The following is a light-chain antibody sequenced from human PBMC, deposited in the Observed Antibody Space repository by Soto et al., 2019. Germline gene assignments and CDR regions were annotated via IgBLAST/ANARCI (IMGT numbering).Light chain of an antibody. CDR2: DAS. Sequence: EIVFTQPPATLSLSPGERAILSCRASQSVSSYLAWYQQKPGQAPRLLIYDASNRATGIPARFSGSGSGTDFTLTISSLEPEDFAVYYCQQRSNWPPTFGQGTKVDIK. CDR3: QQRSNWPPT. J-gene: IGKJ1*01. V-gene: IGKV3-11*01. CDR1: QSVSSY.